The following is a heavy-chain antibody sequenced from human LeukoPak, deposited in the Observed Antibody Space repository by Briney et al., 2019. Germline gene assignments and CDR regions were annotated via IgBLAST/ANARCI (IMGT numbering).Heavy chain of an antibody. CDR3: AKDAQRGFDYSNSLEY. CDR2: IWSDKSNR. J-gene: IGHJ4*02. CDR1: GFIFNHHA. V-gene: IGHV3-33*06. D-gene: IGHD4-11*01. Sequence: GGSLRLSCAASGFIFNHHAMHWVRQAPGKGLEWVAVIWSDKSNRFYADSVRGRFTISRDDSRKTVYLQMEGMTAEDTAIYYCAKDAQRGFDYSNSLEYWGKGALVTVAS.